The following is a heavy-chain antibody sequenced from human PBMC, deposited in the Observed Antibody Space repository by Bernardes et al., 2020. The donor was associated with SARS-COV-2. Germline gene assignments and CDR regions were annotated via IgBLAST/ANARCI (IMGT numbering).Heavy chain of an antibody. CDR3: ARGMTVPWYFDY. D-gene: IGHD3-22*01. V-gene: IGHV3-30*03. CDR2: ISYDGNNK. Sequence: GSLRLSCAASGFTFSSYGMHWVRQAPGKGLEWVAVISYDGNNKYYVDSVKGRFTISRDNSKNTLYLQMNSLRPEDTAVYYCARGMTVPWYFDYWGQGTLVTVSS. J-gene: IGHJ4*02. CDR1: GFTFSSYG.